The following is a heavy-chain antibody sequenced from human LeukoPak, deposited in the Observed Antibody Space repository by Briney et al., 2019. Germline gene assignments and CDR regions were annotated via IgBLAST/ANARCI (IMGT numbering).Heavy chain of an antibody. CDR3: ARVPHFGDYGWFDP. Sequence: SQALSLTCTVSGGSISSYYWSWIRQPPGKGLEWIGYMYNSGSTNYNPSLKSRVTISIDTSKNQFSLKLSSVTAADTAVYYCARVPHFGDYGWFDPWGQGTLVTVSS. J-gene: IGHJ5*02. CDR2: MYNSGST. CDR1: GGSISSYY. V-gene: IGHV4-59*01. D-gene: IGHD4-17*01.